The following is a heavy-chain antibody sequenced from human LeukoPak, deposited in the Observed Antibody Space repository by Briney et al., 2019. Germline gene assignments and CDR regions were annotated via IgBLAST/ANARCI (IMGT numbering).Heavy chain of an antibody. CDR1: GYSISSGYY. Sequence: PSETLSLTCTVSGYSISSGYYWGWIRQPPGKGLEWIGSIYHSGSTYYNPSLKSRVTISVDTSKNQFSLKLSSVTAADTAAYYCARDRVWFGDFDYWGQGTLVTVSS. CDR2: IYHSGST. D-gene: IGHD3-10*01. CDR3: ARDRVWFGDFDY. V-gene: IGHV4-38-2*02. J-gene: IGHJ4*02.